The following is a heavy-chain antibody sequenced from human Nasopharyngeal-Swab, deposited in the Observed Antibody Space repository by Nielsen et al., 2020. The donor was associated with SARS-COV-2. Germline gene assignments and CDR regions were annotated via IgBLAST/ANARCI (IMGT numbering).Heavy chain of an antibody. CDR3: VRETSTSGAYYFDY. V-gene: IGHV3-74*01. J-gene: IGHJ4*02. Sequence: GESLKISCAASGFTFSDYWIHWVRQAPGAGLVWVSRVNTDGSSPSYADSVRGRFTISRDNAQNMVYAQLSNLRVEDTAVYYCVRETSTSGAYYFDYWGRGTRVTVSS. CDR1: GFTFSDYW. D-gene: IGHD2-2*01. CDR2: VNTDGSSP.